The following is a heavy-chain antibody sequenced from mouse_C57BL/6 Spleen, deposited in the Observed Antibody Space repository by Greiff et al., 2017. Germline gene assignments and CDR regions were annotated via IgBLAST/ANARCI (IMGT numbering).Heavy chain of an antibody. J-gene: IGHJ2*01. CDR1: GYTFTSYD. D-gene: IGHD2-1*01. Sequence: QVQLQQSGPELVKPGASVKLSCTASGYTFTSYDITWVKQRPGQGLEWIGWIYPRAGSNKYNEKFKGKATLTVDTSSTTAYMELHSLTSEDSAVYFCARKGYYGNYFDDWGQGTTLTVSS. CDR3: ARKGYYGNYFDD. CDR2: IYPRAGSN. V-gene: IGHV1-85*01.